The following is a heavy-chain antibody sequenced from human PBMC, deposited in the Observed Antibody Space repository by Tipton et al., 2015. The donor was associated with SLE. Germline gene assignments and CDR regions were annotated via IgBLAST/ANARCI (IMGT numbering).Heavy chain of an antibody. Sequence: TLSLTCTVSGASLTGDYWSWIRQPPGKGLEWIGEINHSGSTNYHPSLKSRVTISVDTPKNQFSLKLSSVTAADTAVYYCARGIMGDRDYWGQGTLVTVSS. D-gene: IGHD3-16*01. CDR2: INHSGST. CDR1: GASLTGDY. CDR3: ARGIMGDRDY. J-gene: IGHJ4*02. V-gene: IGHV4-34*01.